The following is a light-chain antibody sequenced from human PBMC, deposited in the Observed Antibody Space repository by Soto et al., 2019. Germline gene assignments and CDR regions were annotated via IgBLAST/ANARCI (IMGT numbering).Light chain of an antibody. J-gene: IGKJ1*01. CDR3: QQYHRYSRT. V-gene: IGKV1-5*03. CDR2: KAS. Sequence: DIRMNQSPSTLSASGGDRVTITCRASQSISSWLAWYQQKPGKAPKLLIYKASSLESGVPSRFTGSGFGTEFTLTISSLQPDDFATYYCQQYHRYSRTFGQGAKVDNK. CDR1: QSISSW.